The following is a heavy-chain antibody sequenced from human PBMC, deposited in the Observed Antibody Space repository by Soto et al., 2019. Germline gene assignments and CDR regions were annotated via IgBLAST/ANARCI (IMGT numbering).Heavy chain of an antibody. CDR1: GYTFTGYY. CDR3: GRDPRGGYGSGSQAFDY. V-gene: IGHV1-2*04. Sequence: QVQLVQSGAEVKKPGASVKVSCKASGYTFTGYYMHWVRQAPGQGLEWMGWINPNSGGTNYAQKFQGWVTMTRDTSISTAYMELSRLRSDDTAVYYCGRDPRGGYGSGSQAFDYWGQGTLVTVSS. D-gene: IGHD3-10*01. J-gene: IGHJ4*02. CDR2: INPNSGGT.